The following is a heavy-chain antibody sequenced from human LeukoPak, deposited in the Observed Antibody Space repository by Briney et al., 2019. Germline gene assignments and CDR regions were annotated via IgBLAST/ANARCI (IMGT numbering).Heavy chain of an antibody. V-gene: IGHV4-4*07. J-gene: IGHJ4*02. CDR3: ARCKSEGGSYYALFDY. CDR2: IYTSGST. D-gene: IGHD1-26*01. CDR1: GGSISSYY. Sequence: SETLSLTCTVSGGSISSYYWSWIRQPAGKGLEWIGRIYTSGSTNYNPSLKSRVTMSVDTSKNQFSLKLSSVTAADTAVYYCARCKSEGGSYYALFDYWGQGALVTVSS.